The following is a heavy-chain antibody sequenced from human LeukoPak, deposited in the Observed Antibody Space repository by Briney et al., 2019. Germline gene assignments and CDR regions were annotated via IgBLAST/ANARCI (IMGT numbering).Heavy chain of an antibody. D-gene: IGHD3-9*01. CDR3: ATNTRYFDWLPDY. V-gene: IGHV4-34*01. CDR1: GGSFSDYY. J-gene: IGHJ4*02. CDR2: INHSGST. Sequence: SETLSLTCAVYGGSFSDYYWSWIRQPPGKGLEWIGEINHSGSTNCNPSLKSRVTISVDTSKNQFSLKLTSVTAADTAVYYCATNTRYFDWLPDYWGQGTVVTVSS.